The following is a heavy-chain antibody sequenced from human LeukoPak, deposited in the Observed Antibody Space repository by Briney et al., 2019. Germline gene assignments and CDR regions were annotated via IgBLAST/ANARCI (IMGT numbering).Heavy chain of an antibody. CDR1: GFTVSSNY. CDR3: AKVPNYDFWTGYSLYFDY. CDR2: IYSGGST. V-gene: IGHV3-53*01. Sequence: GGSLRLSCAASGFTVSSNYMSWVRQAPGKGLEWVSVIYSGGSTYYADSVKGRFTISRDNSKNTLYLQMNSLRAEDTAVYYCAKVPNYDFWTGYSLYFDYWGQGTLVTVSS. J-gene: IGHJ4*02. D-gene: IGHD3-3*01.